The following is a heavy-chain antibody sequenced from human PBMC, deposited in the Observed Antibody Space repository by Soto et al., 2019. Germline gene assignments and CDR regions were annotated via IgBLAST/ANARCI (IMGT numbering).Heavy chain of an antibody. Sequence: ASVKVSCKASGYTFTSYGISWVRQAPGQGLEWMGWISAYNGKANYAQKLQGRVTMTTDESTSTAYMELRSLRSDDTAVYYCARGTIFGVGNHYYYYGMAVWGQGTTVTVSS. V-gene: IGHV1-18*01. J-gene: IGHJ6*02. CDR1: GYTFTSYG. CDR3: ARGTIFGVGNHYYYYGMAV. D-gene: IGHD3-3*01. CDR2: ISAYNGKA.